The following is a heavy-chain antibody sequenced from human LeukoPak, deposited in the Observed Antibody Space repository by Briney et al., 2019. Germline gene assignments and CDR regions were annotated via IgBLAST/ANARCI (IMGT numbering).Heavy chain of an antibody. CDR1: GGSISSYY. V-gene: IGHV4-59*01. D-gene: IGHD3-10*01. J-gene: IGHJ6*04. CDR2: IYYSGST. Sequence: SETLSLTCTVSGGSISSYYWSWIRQPPGKGLEWIGYIYYSGSTNYNPSLKSRVTISVDTSKNQFSLKLSSVTAADTAVYYCARDRYYYGSRSYRHYYYGMDVWGKGTTVTVSS. CDR3: ARDRYYYGSRSYRHYYYGMDV.